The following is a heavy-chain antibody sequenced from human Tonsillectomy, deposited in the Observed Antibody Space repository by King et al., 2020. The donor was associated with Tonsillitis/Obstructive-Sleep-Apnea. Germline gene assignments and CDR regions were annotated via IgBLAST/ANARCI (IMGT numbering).Heavy chain of an antibody. V-gene: IGHV3-7*04. CDR2: IKHDGREK. CDR3: AREYCSGNSCYRIFDC. D-gene: IGHD2-15*01. Sequence: DVQLVESGGGLVQPGGSLRLSCAASGFTFSGYWMSWVRQAPGKGLEWVANIKHDGREKYYVDSVKGRFTISRDNAKNSLYLQMNSLRAEDTAVFFCAREYCSGNSCYRIFDCWGQGTLVTVSS. CDR1: GFTFSGYW. J-gene: IGHJ4*02.